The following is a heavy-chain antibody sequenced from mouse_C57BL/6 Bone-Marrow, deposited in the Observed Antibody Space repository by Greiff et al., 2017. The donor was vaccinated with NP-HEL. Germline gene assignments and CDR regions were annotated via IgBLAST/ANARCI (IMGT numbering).Heavy chain of an antibody. J-gene: IGHJ4*01. D-gene: IGHD1-1*01. Sequence: EVQLQESGPELVKPGDSVKISCKASGYSFTGYFMNWVMQSHGKSLEWIGRINPYNGDTFYNQKFKGKATLTVDKSSSTAHMELRSLTSEDSAVYYCAREYYYGSSSDRDAMDYWGQGTSVTVSS. CDR2: INPYNGDT. CDR1: GYSFTGYF. CDR3: AREYYYGSSSDRDAMDY. V-gene: IGHV1-20*01.